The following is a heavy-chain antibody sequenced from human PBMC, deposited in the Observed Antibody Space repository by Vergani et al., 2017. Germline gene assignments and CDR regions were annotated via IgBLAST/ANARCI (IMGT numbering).Heavy chain of an antibody. CDR1: GGSISSYY. D-gene: IGHD1-26*01. J-gene: IGHJ5*02. V-gene: IGHV4-59*12. Sequence: QVQLQESGPGLVKPSETLSLTCTVSGGSISSYYWSWIRQPPEKGLEWIGYIYYSGSTNYNPSLKSRVTISVDTSKNQFSLNLSSVTAADTAVYYCARDRYRGSYNWFDPWGQGTLVTVSS. CDR3: ARDRYRGSYNWFDP. CDR2: IYYSGST.